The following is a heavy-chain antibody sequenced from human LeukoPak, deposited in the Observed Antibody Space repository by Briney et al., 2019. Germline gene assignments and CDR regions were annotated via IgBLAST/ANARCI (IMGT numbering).Heavy chain of an antibody. J-gene: IGHJ5*02. CDR1: GYTFTSYD. CDR2: MNPNSGNT. Sequence: ASVKVSCKASGYTFTSYDINWVRQATGQGLEWMGWMNPNSGNTGYAQKFQGRVTMTRNTSISTAYMELSSLRSEDTAVYYCARVYYDFWSGYFLVDPWGQGTLVTASS. D-gene: IGHD3-3*01. V-gene: IGHV1-8*01. CDR3: ARVYYDFWSGYFLVDP.